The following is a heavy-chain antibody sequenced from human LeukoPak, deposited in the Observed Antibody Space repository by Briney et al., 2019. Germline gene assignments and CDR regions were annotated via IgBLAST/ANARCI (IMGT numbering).Heavy chain of an antibody. CDR2: INHSGST. Sequence: SETLSLTWAVYGGSFSGYYWSWIRQPPGKGLEWIGEINHSGSTNYNPSLKSRVTISVDKSKNQFSLKLSSVTAADTAVYYCARDPGRWYSSGWHTGEYWGQGTLVTVSS. CDR1: GGSFSGYY. V-gene: IGHV4-34*01. J-gene: IGHJ4*02. CDR3: ARDPGRWYSSGWHTGEY. D-gene: IGHD6-19*01.